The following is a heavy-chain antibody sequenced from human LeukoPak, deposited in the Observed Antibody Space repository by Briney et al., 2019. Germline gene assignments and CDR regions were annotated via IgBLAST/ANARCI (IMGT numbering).Heavy chain of an antibody. J-gene: IGHJ4*02. CDR2: IKEDGSEK. Sequence: PGGSLRLSCAASGFTFSNYWMSWVRQAPGKGLEWVANIKEDGSEKYYVDSVKGRFTISRDNAKNSLYLQMNSLRAEDTAVYYCARDHEYQGSFLFDYWGQGTLVTVSS. D-gene: IGHD1-26*01. CDR1: GFTFSNYW. CDR3: ARDHEYQGSFLFDY. V-gene: IGHV3-7*01.